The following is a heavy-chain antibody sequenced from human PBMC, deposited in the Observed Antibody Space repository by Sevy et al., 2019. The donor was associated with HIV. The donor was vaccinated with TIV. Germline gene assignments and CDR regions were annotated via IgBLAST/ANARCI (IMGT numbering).Heavy chain of an antibody. Sequence: GGSLRLCCVTSGFSFSDYHMSWIRLAPGKGLEWISHITSSHGAKVYADSVRGRFDISRDNARKLVYLQMNRLQVEDTATYFCVGRRYRVGHSWSYFFDFWGQGTPVTVSS. CDR3: VGRRYRVGHSWSYFFDF. D-gene: IGHD5-18*01. V-gene: IGHV3-11*01. CDR1: GFSFSDYH. CDR2: ITSSHGAK. J-gene: IGHJ4*02.